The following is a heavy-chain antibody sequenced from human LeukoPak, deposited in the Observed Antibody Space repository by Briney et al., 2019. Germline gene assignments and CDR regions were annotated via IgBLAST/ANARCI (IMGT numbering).Heavy chain of an antibody. Sequence: GGSLRLSCAASGFTVSGNYMSWVRQAPGKGLEWVSVIYSGGSTYYADSVKGRITISRDNSKNTLYLQMNSLRAEDTAVYYCARSARRDTYFDYWGQGTLVTVSS. J-gene: IGHJ4*02. D-gene: IGHD6-6*01. V-gene: IGHV3-53*01. CDR2: IYSGGST. CDR3: ARSARRDTYFDY. CDR1: GFTVSGNY.